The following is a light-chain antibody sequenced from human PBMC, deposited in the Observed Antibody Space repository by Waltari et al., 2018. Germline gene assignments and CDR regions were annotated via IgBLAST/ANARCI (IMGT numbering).Light chain of an antibody. CDR2: GAS. CDR1: QNVYSN. J-gene: IGKJ4*01. Sequence: ETVMTQSPATLSVSPGDRATLSCRTSQNVYSNLAWYQQKPGQAPRVLIYGASTRETGTPDRFTGSGSGTEFTLTISSLQSEDFAVYYCQQYSNWPHTFGGGTKVEIK. V-gene: IGKV3-15*01. CDR3: QQYSNWPHT.